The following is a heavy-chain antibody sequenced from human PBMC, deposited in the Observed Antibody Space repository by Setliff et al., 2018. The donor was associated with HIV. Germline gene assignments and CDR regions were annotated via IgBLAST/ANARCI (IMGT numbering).Heavy chain of an antibody. D-gene: IGHD3-22*01. CDR3: ASGEPYYYDSTGYSGNYFDY. J-gene: IGHJ4*02. CDR1: GGSISSSNW. CDR2: IYHGGST. V-gene: IGHV4-4*02. Sequence: SETLSLTCAVSGGSISSSNWWSWVRQPPGKGLEWIGEIYHGGSTNYTPSLKSRVTISVDKSKNQFSLKLASVTAADTAVYYCASGEPYYYDSTGYSGNYFDYWGQGTLVTVSS.